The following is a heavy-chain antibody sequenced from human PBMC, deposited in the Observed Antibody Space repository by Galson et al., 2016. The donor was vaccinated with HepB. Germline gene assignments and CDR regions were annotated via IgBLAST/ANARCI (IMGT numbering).Heavy chain of an antibody. V-gene: IGHV3-30*03. CDR3: ARHYCSSTSCNHYDYNGMDV. CDR1: GFTVSSNY. J-gene: IGHJ6*02. CDR2: TSYDGSNK. D-gene: IGHD2-2*01. Sequence: SLRLSCAASGFTVSSNYMSWVRQAPGKGLEWVALTSYDGSNKYYGDSVKGRFTIYRDNSKNTLYLQMNSLRAEDTAVYYCARHYCSSTSCNHYDYNGMDVWGQGTTVTVSS.